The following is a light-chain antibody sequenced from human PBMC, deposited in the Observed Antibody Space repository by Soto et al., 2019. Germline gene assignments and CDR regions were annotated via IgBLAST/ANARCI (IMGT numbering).Light chain of an antibody. J-gene: IGLJ1*01. Sequence: QSVRTQPASVSWSPGQSITISCTGTSSDVGGYNYVSWYQQHPGKAPKLMIYEVSNRPSGVSNRFSGSKSGNTASLTISGLQAEDEADYYCSSYTSSSTHYVFGTGTKVTVL. CDR2: EVS. CDR1: SSDVGGYNY. V-gene: IGLV2-14*01. CDR3: SSYTSSSTHYV.